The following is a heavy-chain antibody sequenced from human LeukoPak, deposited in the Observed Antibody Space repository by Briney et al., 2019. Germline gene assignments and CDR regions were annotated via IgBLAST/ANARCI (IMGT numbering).Heavy chain of an antibody. Sequence: PGGSLRLSCAASGFTFSSYSMNWVRQAPGKGLEWVSYISSSSSTIYYADSVKGRFTISRDNAKNSLYLQMSSLRAEDTAVYYCAREGGGYNNRGFDYWGQGTLVTVSS. CDR2: ISSSSSTI. CDR1: GFTFSSYS. D-gene: IGHD5-24*01. J-gene: IGHJ4*02. V-gene: IGHV3-48*01. CDR3: AREGGGYNNRGFDY.